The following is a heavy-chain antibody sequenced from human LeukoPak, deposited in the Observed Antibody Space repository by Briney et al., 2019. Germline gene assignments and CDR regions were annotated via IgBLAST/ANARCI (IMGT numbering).Heavy chain of an antibody. CDR1: GFTFSSYA. Sequence: GGSLRLSCAASGFTFSSYAMSWVRQAPGKGLEWVAAITWNGDFTDYTDSAKGRFTISRDNSKNTLCLQINSLRAEDTAVYYCARRSYISSGWFDSWGQGILDTVPS. CDR2: ITWNGDFT. D-gene: IGHD6-19*01. CDR3: ARRSYISSGWFDS. V-gene: IGHV3-23*01. J-gene: IGHJ5*01.